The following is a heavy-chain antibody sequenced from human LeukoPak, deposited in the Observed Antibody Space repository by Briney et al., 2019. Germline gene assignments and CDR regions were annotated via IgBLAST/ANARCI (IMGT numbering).Heavy chain of an antibody. D-gene: IGHD3-3*01. J-gene: IGHJ6*03. CDR2: ISYDGSNK. Sequence: GGSLRLSCAASGFTFSSYGMHWVRQAPGKGLEWVAVISYDGSNKYYADSVKGRFTISRDNSKNTLYLQMNSLRAEDTAVYYCAKSYYDFWSGSLDYYMDVWGKGTTVTVSS. CDR3: AKSYYDFWSGSLDYYMDV. V-gene: IGHV3-30*18. CDR1: GFTFSSYG.